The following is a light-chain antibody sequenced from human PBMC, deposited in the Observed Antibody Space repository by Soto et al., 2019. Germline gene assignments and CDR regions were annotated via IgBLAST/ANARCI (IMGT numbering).Light chain of an antibody. J-gene: IGKJ5*01. CDR2: DTS. V-gene: IGKV3-15*01. Sequence: EVVMTQSPATLSVSPGDGATLSCRASQGIGDTLAWYQHKAGQTPRLLIYDTSTRATGVPARFSGSGSGTDFTLTISRLEPEDFAVYYCQQYYTWPLTFGQGKRLEI. CDR3: QQYYTWPLT. CDR1: QGIGDT.